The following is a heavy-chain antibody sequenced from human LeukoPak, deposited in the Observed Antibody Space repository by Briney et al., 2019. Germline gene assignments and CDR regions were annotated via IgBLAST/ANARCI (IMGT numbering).Heavy chain of an antibody. V-gene: IGHV3-48*03. CDR2: IGSSGSTT. CDR1: GFPFSFYE. CDR3: ALLAVASDFHY. J-gene: IGHJ4*02. D-gene: IGHD6-19*01. Sequence: PGGSLRLSCAVSGFPFSFYEVNWVRQAPGQGLEWVSNIGSSGSTTYYADSVKGRFSISRDNAKGSLYLHMNSLRVEDTAVYYCALLAVASDFHYWGQGALVTVSS.